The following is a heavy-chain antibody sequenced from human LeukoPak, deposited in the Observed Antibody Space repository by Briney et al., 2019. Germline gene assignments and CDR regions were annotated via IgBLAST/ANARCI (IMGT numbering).Heavy chain of an antibody. CDR1: GFTFSSYW. CDR3: ARTRITMIVGLASRFDY. V-gene: IGHV3-7*01. Sequence: PGGSLRLSCAASGFTFSSYWMGWVRQAPGEGLEWVANIKQDGSEKYYVDSVKGRFTISRDNAKNSLYLQMDSLRAEDTAVYYCARTRITMIVGLASRFDYWGQGTLVTVSS. J-gene: IGHJ4*02. CDR2: IKQDGSEK. D-gene: IGHD3-22*01.